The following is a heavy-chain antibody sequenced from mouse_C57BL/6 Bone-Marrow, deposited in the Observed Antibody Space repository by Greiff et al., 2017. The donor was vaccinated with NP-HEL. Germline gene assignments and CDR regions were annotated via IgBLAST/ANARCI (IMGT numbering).Heavy chain of an antibody. CDR2: IDPSDSYT. V-gene: IGHV1-50*01. CDR3: ARREVYYYGGFAY. CDR1: GYTFTSYW. D-gene: IGHD1-1*01. J-gene: IGHJ3*01. Sequence: QVQLQQSGAELVKPGASVKLSCKASGYTFTSYWMQWVKQRPGQGLEWIGEIDPSDSYTNYNQKFKGKATLTVDTSSSTAYMQLSSLTSEDSAVYYCARREVYYYGGFAYWGQGTLVTVSA.